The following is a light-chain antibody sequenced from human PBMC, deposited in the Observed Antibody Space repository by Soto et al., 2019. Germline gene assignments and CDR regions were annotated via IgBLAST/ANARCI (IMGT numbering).Light chain of an antibody. V-gene: IGKV3D-15*02. CDR1: QRIGGN. J-gene: IGKJ4*01. Sequence: ETLIRQYKPTLSVSPGDISTLSCRPTQRIGGNLAWYQQKPGQAPRLLIFGASTRAPGIPARFSGSGSGTDFTLTICILEPEDFAVYYCQRYGTRPITFGGGTGVEVK. CDR2: GAS. CDR3: QRYGTRPIT.